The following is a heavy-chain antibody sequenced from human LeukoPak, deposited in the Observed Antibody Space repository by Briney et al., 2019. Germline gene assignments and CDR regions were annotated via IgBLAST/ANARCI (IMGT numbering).Heavy chain of an antibody. V-gene: IGHV4-38-2*02. CDR2: IYYSGST. D-gene: IGHD6-19*01. Sequence: SETLSLTCTVSGYSISSGYYWGWIRQPPGKGLEWIGSIYYSGSTYYNPSLKSRVTISVDTSKNQFSLKLSSVTAADTAVYYCAVAGTVGWFDPWGQGTLVTVSS. J-gene: IGHJ5*02. CDR1: GYSISSGYY. CDR3: AVAGTVGWFDP.